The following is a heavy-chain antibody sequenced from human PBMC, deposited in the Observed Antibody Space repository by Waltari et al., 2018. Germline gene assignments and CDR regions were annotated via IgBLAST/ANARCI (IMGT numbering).Heavy chain of an antibody. V-gene: IGHV4-39*01. J-gene: IGHJ5*02. D-gene: IGHD2-15*01. CDR1: GCSISSQSDY. Sequence: QLQLQESGPGLVKPSETLSLTCSVSGCSISSQSDYWCWIRPPPGKGMEYIGNIYYSAITYYNPSLKSRVTISIDTSKNQFSLKLSSVTAADTAVYYCARLPAGGASHWFDPWGQGTLVTVSS. CDR3: ARLPAGGASHWFDP. CDR2: IYYSAIT.